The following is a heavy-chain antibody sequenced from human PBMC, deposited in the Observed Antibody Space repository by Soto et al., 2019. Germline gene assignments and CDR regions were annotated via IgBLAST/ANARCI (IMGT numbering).Heavy chain of an antibody. CDR1: GGSIRSGGYY. CDR3: ARAPAGRQGPYYFDY. V-gene: IGHV4-31*03. CDR2: IYYSGNT. Sequence: SETLSLTCTVSGGSIRSGGYYWSWVRQNPRRGLEWIGNIYYSGNTYYNPSLKSRLTISVDTSKNQFSLNLSSVTAADTAVYYCARAPAGRQGPYYFDYWGPGTLVTVSS. D-gene: IGHD3-10*01. J-gene: IGHJ4*02.